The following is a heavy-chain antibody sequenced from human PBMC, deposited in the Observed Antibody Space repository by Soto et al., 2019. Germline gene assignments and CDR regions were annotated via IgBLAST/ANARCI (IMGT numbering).Heavy chain of an antibody. CDR1: GGSMISDY. CDR2: IYYAGST. D-gene: IGHD5-12*01. V-gene: IGHV4-59*08. J-gene: IGHJ4*02. CDR3: ARRIVDTETFDY. Sequence: SETLSLTCTVSGGSMISDYWSWIRQPPGRGLEWIGFIYYAGSTKYNPSLNSRVTISVDTSKNQFSLTVTSVTAADTAVYYCARRIVDTETFDYWGQGTLVTVSS.